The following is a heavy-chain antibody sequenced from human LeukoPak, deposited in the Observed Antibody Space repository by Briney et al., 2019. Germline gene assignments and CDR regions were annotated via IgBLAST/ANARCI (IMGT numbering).Heavy chain of an antibody. Sequence: GGSLRLSCAASGFTFSSYSMNWVRQAPGKGLEWVSSISSSSSYIYYADSVKGRFTISRDNAKNSLYLQMNSLRAEDTAVYYCAREAYYYDSSGQTYYFDYWGQGTLVTVPS. V-gene: IGHV3-21*01. CDR3: AREAYYYDSSGQTYYFDY. CDR1: GFTFSSYS. J-gene: IGHJ4*02. D-gene: IGHD3-22*01. CDR2: ISSSSSYI.